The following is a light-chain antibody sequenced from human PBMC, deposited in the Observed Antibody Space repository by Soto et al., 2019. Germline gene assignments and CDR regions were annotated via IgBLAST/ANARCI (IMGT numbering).Light chain of an antibody. CDR1: QSLSSSY. Sequence: EIVFTQSPGTLSLSPGERATLSCRASQSLSSSYLAWYQQKPGQAPRLLIYGTSIRATGIPARFSGSGSETDFTLTISSLEPEDFGVYYCQQRSNWPPITFGQGTRLEIK. CDR3: QQRSNWPPIT. CDR2: GTS. J-gene: IGKJ5*01. V-gene: IGKV3-11*01.